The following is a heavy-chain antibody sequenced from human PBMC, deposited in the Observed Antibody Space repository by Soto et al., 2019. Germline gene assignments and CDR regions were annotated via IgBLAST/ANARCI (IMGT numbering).Heavy chain of an antibody. CDR3: ETDHAYASVWRTYPLISYAMDV. CDR2: IIPIFGTA. V-gene: IGHV1-69*13. Sequence: SVKVSCKASGGTFSSYAISWVRQAPGQGLEWMGGIIPIFGTANYAQKFQGRVTITADESTSTAYMELSSLRSEDTAVYYCETDHAYASVWRTYPLISYAMDVWGQGTTVTVSS. J-gene: IGHJ6*02. D-gene: IGHD3-16*02. CDR1: GGTFSSYA.